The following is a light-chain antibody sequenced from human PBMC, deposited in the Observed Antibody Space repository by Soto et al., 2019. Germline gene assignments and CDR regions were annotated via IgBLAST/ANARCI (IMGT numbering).Light chain of an antibody. CDR3: QQYGSSLPWT. CDR2: GAS. CDR1: QTISNSY. V-gene: IGKV3-20*01. J-gene: IGKJ2*02. Sequence: EIVLTQSPGTLSLSPGERATLSCRASQTISNSYLAWYQQKPGQAPRLLIYGASSRATGIPDRFSGSGSGTDFTLTISRLEPEDFAVYYCQQYGSSLPWTFGQGTKLEIK.